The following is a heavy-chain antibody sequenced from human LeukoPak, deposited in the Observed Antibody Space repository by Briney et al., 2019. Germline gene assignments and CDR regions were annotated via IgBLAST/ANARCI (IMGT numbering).Heavy chain of an antibody. CDR1: GYSISSGYY. D-gene: IGHD2-2*01. J-gene: IGHJ3*02. V-gene: IGHV4-38-2*02. CDR3: ARGRYDDAFDI. CDR2: IYHSGTT. Sequence: SETLSLTCSVSGYSISSGYYWGWIRQPPGKGLEWIGSIYHSGTTNYNPSLKSRVTISVDTSKNQFSLKLSSVTAADTAVYYCARGRYDDAFDIWRQGTMLTVSS.